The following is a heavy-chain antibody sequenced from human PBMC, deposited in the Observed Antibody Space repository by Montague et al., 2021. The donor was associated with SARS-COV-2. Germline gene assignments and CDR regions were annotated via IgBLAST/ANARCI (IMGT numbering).Heavy chain of an antibody. V-gene: IGHV4-4*07. J-gene: IGHJ6*02. CDR3: ARESGYSSGWHYYYGMDV. Sequence: SETLSLTCTVSGGSISNYYWTWIRQPAGKGLEWIGRLYTSGSTTYNPSLKSRVTMSVDTSKNQFSLNVTSVTAADTAISYCARESGYSSGWHYYYGMDVWGQGTTVTVS. D-gene: IGHD6-19*01. CDR1: GGSISNYY. CDR2: LYTSGST.